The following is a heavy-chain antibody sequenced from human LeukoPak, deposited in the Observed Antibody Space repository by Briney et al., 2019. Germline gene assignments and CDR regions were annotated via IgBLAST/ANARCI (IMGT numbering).Heavy chain of an antibody. Sequence: ASVKVSCKASGYTFTGYYMHWVRQAPGQGLEWMGWINPNSGSTNYAQKFQGRVTMTRDTSISTAYMELSRLRSDDTAVYYCARIPSSGWTKRLYYFDYWGQGTLVTVSS. CDR2: INPNSGST. CDR1: GYTFTGYY. CDR3: ARIPSSGWTKRLYYFDY. V-gene: IGHV1-2*02. J-gene: IGHJ4*02. D-gene: IGHD6-19*01.